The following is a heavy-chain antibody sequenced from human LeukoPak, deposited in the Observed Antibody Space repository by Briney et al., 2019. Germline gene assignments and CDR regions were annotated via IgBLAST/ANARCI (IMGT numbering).Heavy chain of an antibody. CDR2: IWYDGSNK. J-gene: IGHJ6*03. CDR1: GFTFSSYG. Sequence: GGSLRLSCAASGFTFSSYGMHWVRQAPGKGLEWVAVIWYDGSNKYYADSVKGRFTISRDNSKNTLYLQMNSLRAEDTAVYYCARDGMMRYYYYYYMDVWGKGTTVTVSS. V-gene: IGHV3-33*01. CDR3: ARDGMMRYYYYYYMDV. D-gene: IGHD1-26*01.